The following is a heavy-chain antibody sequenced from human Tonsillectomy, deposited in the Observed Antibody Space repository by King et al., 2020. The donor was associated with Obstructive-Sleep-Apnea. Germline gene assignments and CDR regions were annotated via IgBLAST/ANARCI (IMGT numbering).Heavy chain of an antibody. CDR2: ITPIFSKA. Sequence: VQLVQSGTEMKKPGSSVKVSCKASGGSLKSYTLSWVRQAPGHGLEWVGGITPIFSKANYAQKFQGRATITADESSNTGYMELRSLTSEDTAIYYCAGGGWEYSDSFLGAYWGQGTLVAVTS. V-gene: IGHV1-69*01. D-gene: IGHD1-26*01. CDR3: AGGGWEYSDSFLGAY. J-gene: IGHJ4*02. CDR1: GGSLKSYT.